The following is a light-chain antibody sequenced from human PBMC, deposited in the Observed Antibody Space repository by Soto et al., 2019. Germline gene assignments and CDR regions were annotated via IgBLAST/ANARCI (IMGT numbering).Light chain of an antibody. V-gene: IGLV2-14*01. J-gene: IGLJ3*02. CDR3: SSYSTTTTPQWV. Sequence: QSVPTQPASVSGSPGQSITIPCTGSSNDIGGYNYVSWYQQHPGRAPKLVIYKVSDRPSGVSTRFSASKSGNTASLTISGLQAEDEADYYCSSYSTTTTPQWVFGGGTKLTVL. CDR2: KVS. CDR1: SNDIGGYNY.